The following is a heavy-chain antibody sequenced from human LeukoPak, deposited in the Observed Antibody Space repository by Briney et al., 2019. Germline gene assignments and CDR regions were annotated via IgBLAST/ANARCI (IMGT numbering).Heavy chain of an antibody. J-gene: IGHJ4*02. Sequence: PSQTLSLTCAVSGGSISSGGYSWSWIRQPPGRGLAWIGYIYHSGSTYYNPSLKSRVTISVDRSKNQFSLKLSSVTAADTAVYYCARVGRGGYSYGDYFDYWGQGTLVTVSS. CDR3: ARVGRGGYSYGDYFDY. CDR2: IYHSGST. CDR1: GGSISSGGYS. V-gene: IGHV4-30-2*01. D-gene: IGHD5-18*01.